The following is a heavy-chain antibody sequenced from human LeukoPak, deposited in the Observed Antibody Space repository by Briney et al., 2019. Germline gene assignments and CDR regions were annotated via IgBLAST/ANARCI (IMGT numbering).Heavy chain of an antibody. CDR2: INPSGSST. CDR1: GYTFTSYY. V-gene: IGHV1-46*01. J-gene: IGHJ4*02. Sequence: ASVKVSCKASGYTFTSYYMHWVRQAPGQGLEWMGIINPSGSSTSYAQKFQGRVTMTRDTSTSTVYMELSSLRSEDTAVYYCARNGEMATIEVGISLSYFDYWGQGTLVTVSS. CDR3: ARNGEMATIEVGISLSYFDY. D-gene: IGHD5-24*01.